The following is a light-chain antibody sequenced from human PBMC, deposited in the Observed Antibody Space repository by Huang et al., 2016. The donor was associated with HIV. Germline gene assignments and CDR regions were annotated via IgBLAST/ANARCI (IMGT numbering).Light chain of an antibody. CDR3: QQRSIRPYT. V-gene: IGKV3-11*01. J-gene: IGKJ2*01. CDR1: QSINNY. CDR2: DAS. Sequence: EIVLTQSPPTLSLSPGESATLSCRASQSINNYLAWYRQNPGQAPRRLIFDASNRATGIPARFSGSGSGTVFTLTISSLEPEDFAVYYCQQRSIRPYTFGQGTKVEIK.